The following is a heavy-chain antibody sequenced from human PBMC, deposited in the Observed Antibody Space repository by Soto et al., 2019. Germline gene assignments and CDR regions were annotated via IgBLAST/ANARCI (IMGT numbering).Heavy chain of an antibody. CDR3: AREVLDTTIFGVVIIRDYGMDV. D-gene: IGHD3-3*01. J-gene: IGHJ6*02. CDR1: GYTFTSYY. V-gene: IGHV1-8*01. CDR2: MNPNSGNT. Sequence: ASVNVSCKPSGYTFTSYYINWVRQGTGQGLECMGGMNPNSGNTGYAQKFQGRVTMTRNTSISTAYMELSSLRSEDTAVYYCAREVLDTTIFGVVIIRDYGMDVWGQGTTVTVSS.